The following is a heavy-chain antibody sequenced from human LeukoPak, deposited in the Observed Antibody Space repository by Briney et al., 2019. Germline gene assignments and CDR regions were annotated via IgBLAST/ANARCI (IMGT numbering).Heavy chain of an antibody. D-gene: IGHD6-13*01. CDR2: IYHSGST. V-gene: IGHV4-30-2*01. CDR1: GGSVSRGGYS. J-gene: IGHJ5*02. CDR3: ARGAIAAAGNWFDP. Sequence: SETLSLTCAVSGGSVSRGGYSWSWIRQPPGKGLEWIGYIYHSGSTYYNPSLKSRVTISVDRSKNQFSLKLSSVTAADTAVYYCARGAIAAAGNWFDPWGQGTLVTVSS.